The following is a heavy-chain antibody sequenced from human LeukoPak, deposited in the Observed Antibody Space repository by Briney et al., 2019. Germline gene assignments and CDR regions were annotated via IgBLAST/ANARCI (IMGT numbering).Heavy chain of an antibody. CDR1: GDSITGYY. D-gene: IGHD4-17*01. J-gene: IGHJ5*02. Sequence: SETLSLTCSVSGDSITGYYWGWIRQPPGKGLEWIGYIYYSGSTNYNPSLKSRVTISVDTSKNQFSLKLSSVTAADTAVYYCARDSGDYVSTGWFDPWGQGTLVTVSS. CDR2: IYYSGST. CDR3: ARDSGDYVSTGWFDP. V-gene: IGHV4-59*01.